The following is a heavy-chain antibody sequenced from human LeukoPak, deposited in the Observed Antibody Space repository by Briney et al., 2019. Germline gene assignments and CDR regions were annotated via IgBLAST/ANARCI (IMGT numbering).Heavy chain of an antibody. CDR1: GFTFSSYA. D-gene: IGHD1-26*01. J-gene: IGHJ3*02. CDR3: ARVRDSGRWGAFDI. V-gene: IGHV3-30-3*01. CDR2: ISYDGSNK. Sequence: PGRSLRLSCAASGFTFSSYAIHWVRQAPGKGLEWVTLISYDGSNKYYADSVKGRFTISRDNSKNTLYLQMNSLRPEGTAVYYCARVRDSGRWGAFDIWGQGTMVTVSS.